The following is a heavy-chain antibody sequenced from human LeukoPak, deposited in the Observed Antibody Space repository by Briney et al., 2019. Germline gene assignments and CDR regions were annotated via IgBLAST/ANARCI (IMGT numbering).Heavy chain of an antibody. V-gene: IGHV3-7*01. J-gene: IGHJ4*02. CDR3: ASARLGEFDY. CDR1: GFTFSNYW. D-gene: IGHD3-16*01. Sequence: TGGSLRLSCVASGFTFSNYWMGWVRQAPGKGLEWVANIKQDGSDKYYVDTVKGRFTISRDNAKNSLSLQMDSLRAEDTAVYYCASARLGEFDYWGQGTLVTVSS. CDR2: IKQDGSDK.